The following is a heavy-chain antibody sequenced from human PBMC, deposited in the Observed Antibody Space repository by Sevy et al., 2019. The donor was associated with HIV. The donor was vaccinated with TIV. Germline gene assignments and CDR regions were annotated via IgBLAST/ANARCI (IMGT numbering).Heavy chain of an antibody. CDR3: TRASSGWGFYYYGMDV. CDR2: IRSKAYGGTT. V-gene: IGHV3-49*03. D-gene: IGHD6-19*01. J-gene: IGHJ6*02. Sequence: GGSLRLSCTASGFTFGDYAMSWFHQAPGKGLEWVGFIRSKAYGGTTEYAASVKGRFTISRDDSKSIAYLQMNSLKTEDTAVYYCTRASSGWGFYYYGMDVWGQGTTVTVSS. CDR1: GFTFGDYA.